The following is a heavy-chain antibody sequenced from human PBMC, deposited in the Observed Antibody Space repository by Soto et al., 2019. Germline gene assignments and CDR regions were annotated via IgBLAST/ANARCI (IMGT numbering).Heavy chain of an antibody. V-gene: IGHV4-59*01. D-gene: IGHD3-16*01. CDR2: IHYTGSR. Sequence: SLTCTVSVASFNDYYWNWVRQPLGKGLEWIGFIHYTGSRIFNPSLQSRVTMSVDVSQNQFSLRLTSVTAADTAIYYCARWGHPAVKAFDIWGQGTTVTVSS. CDR3: ARWGHPAVKAFDI. J-gene: IGHJ3*02. CDR1: VASFNDYY.